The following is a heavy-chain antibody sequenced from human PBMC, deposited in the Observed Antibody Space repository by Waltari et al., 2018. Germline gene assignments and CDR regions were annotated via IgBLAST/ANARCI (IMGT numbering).Heavy chain of an antibody. V-gene: IGHV3-15*01. J-gene: IGHJ4*02. D-gene: IGHD1-26*01. CDR2: IQSKSDGYRT. CDR1: VFNFPPAW. CDR3: TTLDAPWGGG. Sequence: EVQMVESGGGSVRPGQSLRLPCLASVFNFPPAWLTWVRQAPGKGLEWVGRIQSKSDGYRTDFAAPVKGRFSISRDDSRNTVYLQMNSLRNEDTALYYCTTLDAPWGGGWGQGTLVTVSS.